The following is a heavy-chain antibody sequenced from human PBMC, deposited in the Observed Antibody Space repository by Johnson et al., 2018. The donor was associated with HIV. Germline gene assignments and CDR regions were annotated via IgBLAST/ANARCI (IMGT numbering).Heavy chain of an antibody. CDR2: ISSDGTDT. J-gene: IGHJ3*01. Sequence: VQLVESGGGGVQPGRSLRLSCVVSGVTFSTYAMHWVRQAPGKGLVWVSRISSDGTDTYYADSVKGRFTISRDNARNTMFVQMKSLRAEDTAVYYCARSGPNWAFDFWGQGTMVTVSS. D-gene: IGHD1-1*01. CDR3: ARSGPNWAFDF. V-gene: IGHV3-74*02. CDR1: GVTFSTYA.